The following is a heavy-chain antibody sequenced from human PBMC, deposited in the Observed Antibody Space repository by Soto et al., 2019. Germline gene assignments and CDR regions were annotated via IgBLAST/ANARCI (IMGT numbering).Heavy chain of an antibody. CDR2: IYWNDDK. V-gene: IGHV2-5*01. CDR1: GFSLSTIGLG. D-gene: IGHD1-7*01. Sequence: SGPTLVNPTQTLTLTCTFSGFSLSTIGLGVGWIRQPPGKALEWLALIYWNDDKRYSPSLKSRLTITKDTSKNQVVLTMTNMDPVDTATYYCAHSLSWTELYYFDYWGQGTLVTVSS. J-gene: IGHJ4*02. CDR3: AHSLSWTELYYFDY.